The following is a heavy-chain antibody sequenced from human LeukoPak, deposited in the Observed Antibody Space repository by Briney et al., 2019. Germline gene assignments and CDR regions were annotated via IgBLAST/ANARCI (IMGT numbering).Heavy chain of an antibody. CDR2: INHDASEK. CDR1: GLTFTNYW. CDR3: ATSSYSSSSS. Sequence: GGSLRLSCTASGLTFTNYWMIWVRQAPGKGLEWVANINHDASEKCYVGSVEGRFTISRDNAKNSLFLQMNSLRAEDTGVYYCATSSYSSSSSWGQGTLVTVSS. V-gene: IGHV3-7*01. J-gene: IGHJ5*02. D-gene: IGHD6-6*01.